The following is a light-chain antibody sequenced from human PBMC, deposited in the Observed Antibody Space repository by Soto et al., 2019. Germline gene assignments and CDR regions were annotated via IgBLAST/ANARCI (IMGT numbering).Light chain of an antibody. CDR3: LSYDSSLEV. J-gene: IGLJ2*01. V-gene: IGLV1-40*01. Sequence: QSALTQPPSVSGAPGQRVTISCTGSSSNIGAGYDVHWYQQLPGTAPKLLIYGNSNRPSGVPDRFSGSKSGTSASLAITGLQAEDEADYYCLSYDSSLEVFGGGTKLTVL. CDR2: GNS. CDR1: SSNIGAGYD.